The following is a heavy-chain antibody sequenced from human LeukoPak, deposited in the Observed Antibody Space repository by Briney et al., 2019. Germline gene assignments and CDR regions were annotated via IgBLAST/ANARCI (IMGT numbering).Heavy chain of an antibody. V-gene: IGHV3-48*01. D-gene: IGHD1-1*01. CDR2: ISSSSSTI. Sequence: GGSLRLSCAASGFTFSSYAMSWVRQAPGKGLEWVSYISSSSSTIYYADSVKGRFTISRDNAKNSLYLQMNSLRAEDTAVYYCARVLVQLERGGWFDPWGQGTLVTVSS. J-gene: IGHJ5*02. CDR1: GFTFSSYA. CDR3: ARVLVQLERGGWFDP.